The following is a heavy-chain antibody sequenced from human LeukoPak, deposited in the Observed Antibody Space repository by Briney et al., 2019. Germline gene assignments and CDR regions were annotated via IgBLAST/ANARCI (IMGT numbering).Heavy chain of an antibody. CDR3: ATSSLRPITMVWAPPPHYYYGMDV. V-gene: IGHV3-30*02. CDR1: GFTFSSYG. CDR2: MRYDGSNK. Sequence: GGSLRLSCAASGFTFSSYGMHWVRQAPGKGLEWVAFMRYDGSNKYYADSVKGRFTISRDNSKNTLYLQMNSLRAEDTAVYYCATSSLRPITMVWAPPPHYYYGMDVWGQGTTVTVSS. D-gene: IGHD3-10*01. J-gene: IGHJ6*02.